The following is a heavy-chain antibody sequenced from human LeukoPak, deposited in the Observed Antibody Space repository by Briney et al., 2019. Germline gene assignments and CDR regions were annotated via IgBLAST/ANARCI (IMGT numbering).Heavy chain of an antibody. CDR3: ARDPYSGTYSDYYYYYMDV. CDR2: ITSTGSYI. D-gene: IGHD1-26*01. V-gene: IGHV3-21*01. J-gene: IGHJ6*03. CDR1: GFTFSSYA. Sequence: PGGSLRLSCAASGFTFSSYAMHWVRQAPGKGLEWVSSITSTGSYIYYAGSVKGRFTISRDNAKNSLFLQLNRLRAQDTAVYYCARDPYSGTYSDYYYYYMDVWGKGTTVTVSS.